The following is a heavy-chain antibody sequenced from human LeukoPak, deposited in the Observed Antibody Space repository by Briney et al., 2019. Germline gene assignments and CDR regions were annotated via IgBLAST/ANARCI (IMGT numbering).Heavy chain of an antibody. CDR1: GYTFSSSS. Sequence: GGSLRLSCAASGYTFSSSSMSWVRQAPGKGLEWVSVISGSGGSTDYADSVKGRFTISRDNSKNTLYLQINSLRAEDTAVYYCAKGSGWYVWGQGTLVTVSS. CDR2: ISGSGGST. V-gene: IGHV3-23*01. CDR3: AKGSGWYV. D-gene: IGHD6-19*01. J-gene: IGHJ4*02.